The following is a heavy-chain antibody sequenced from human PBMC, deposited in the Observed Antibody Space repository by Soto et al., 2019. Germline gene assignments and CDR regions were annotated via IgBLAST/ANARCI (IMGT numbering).Heavy chain of an antibody. J-gene: IGHJ4*02. CDR1: GFTFSSSA. CDR2: VSVSGGIT. Sequence: EVQLLESGGGLVQPGGSLRLSCAASGFTFSSSAMSWIRQAPGKGLEWVSGVSVSGGITYYAESVKGRFTISRDNSQNTLYLQMTSLRAEATALYYCATDGYSYLGPNSWGQGTLVTVSS. CDR3: ATDGYSYLGPNS. V-gene: IGHV3-23*01. D-gene: IGHD5-18*01.